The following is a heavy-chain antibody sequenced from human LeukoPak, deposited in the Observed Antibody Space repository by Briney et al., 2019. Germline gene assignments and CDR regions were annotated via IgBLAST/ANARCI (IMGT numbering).Heavy chain of an antibody. Sequence: SETLSLTCAVYGGSFSGYYWSWIRQPPRKGLEWIGEINHSGSPNYNPSLKSRVTISVDTSKNQFSLKLSSVTAADTAVYYCARAVWGRDYYYYGMDVWGQGTTVTVSS. D-gene: IGHD3-16*01. J-gene: IGHJ6*02. CDR2: INHSGSP. CDR3: ARAVWGRDYYYYGMDV. CDR1: GGSFSGYY. V-gene: IGHV4-34*01.